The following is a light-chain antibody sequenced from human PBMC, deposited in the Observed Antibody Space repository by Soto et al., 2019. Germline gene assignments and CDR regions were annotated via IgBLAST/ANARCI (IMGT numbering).Light chain of an antibody. J-gene: IGLJ1*01. CDR3: TPWDDSLNGPV. CDR2: SNN. CDR1: SSNIGSNT. V-gene: IGLV1-44*01. Sequence: QSVLTQPPSASGTPGQRVTISCSGSSSNIGSNTVNWYQQLPGTAPKLLIYSNNQRPSGVPDRFSGSKSGTSASLAISGLRSEDEADYYCTPWDDSLNGPVFGTGTKVTVL.